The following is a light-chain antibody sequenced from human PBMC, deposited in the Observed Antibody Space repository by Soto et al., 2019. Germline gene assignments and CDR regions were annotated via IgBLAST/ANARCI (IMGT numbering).Light chain of an antibody. V-gene: IGKV1-5*01. CDR1: QTISSW. Sequence: DIQMTQSPSTLSGSVGDRVTITCRASQTISSWLAWYQQKPGKAPKLLIFDASTLQTGVPSRFGGGGSGTEFTLTISGLQPDDFATYYCQQYNSYPWTFGQGTKVDIK. CDR3: QQYNSYPWT. J-gene: IGKJ1*01. CDR2: DAS.